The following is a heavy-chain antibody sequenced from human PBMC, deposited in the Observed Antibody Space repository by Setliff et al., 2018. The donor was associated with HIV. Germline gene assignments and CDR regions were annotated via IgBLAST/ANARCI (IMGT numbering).Heavy chain of an antibody. D-gene: IGHD5-18*01. Sequence: GASVKVSCKASGYTFTSYDINWVRQATGQGLEWMGWMNPNSGNTGYAQKFQGRVTMTRNTSISTAYMELSSLRSEDAAVYYCARATLEYTYGPGYWGQGTLVTVSS. CDR2: MNPNSGNT. CDR1: GYTFTSYD. CDR3: ARATLEYTYGPGY. V-gene: IGHV1-8*02. J-gene: IGHJ4*02.